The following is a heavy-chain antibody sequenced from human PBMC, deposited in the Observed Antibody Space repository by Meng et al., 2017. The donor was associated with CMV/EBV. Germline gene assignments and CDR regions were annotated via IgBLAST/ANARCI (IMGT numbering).Heavy chain of an antibody. CDR3: ARDSNMDYGDYFNWFDP. V-gene: IGHV3-21*01. Sequence: GGSLRLSCAASGFTFSSYSMNWVRQAPGKGLEWVSSISSSSSYIYYADSVKGRFTISRDNAKNSLYLQMNSLRAEDTAVYYCARDSNMDYGDYFNWFDPWGQGTLVTVSS. CDR1: GFTFSSYS. D-gene: IGHD4-17*01. CDR2: ISSSSSYI. J-gene: IGHJ5*02.